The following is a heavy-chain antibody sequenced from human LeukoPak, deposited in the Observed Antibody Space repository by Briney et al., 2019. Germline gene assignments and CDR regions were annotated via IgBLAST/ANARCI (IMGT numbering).Heavy chain of an antibody. CDR1: GGYISSSSYY. V-gene: IGHV4-39*01. CDR3: ARYCSSTSCYHYYGMDV. CDR2: FYYSGST. J-gene: IGHJ6*02. Sequence: SETLSLTCTVSGGYISSSSYYWGWLRQPPGKGLEWIVSFYYSGSTYYNPSLKSRITISVDTSKNQFSLKLSSVTAADTAVYYCARYCSSTSCYHYYGMDVWGQGTTVTVSS. D-gene: IGHD2-2*01.